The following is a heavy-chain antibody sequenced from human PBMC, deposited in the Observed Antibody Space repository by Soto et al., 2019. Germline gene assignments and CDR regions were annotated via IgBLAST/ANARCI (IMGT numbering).Heavy chain of an antibody. CDR3: ARGPYYYDSSGYYTY. D-gene: IGHD3-22*01. CDR1: GYTFTGYY. V-gene: IGHV1-2*04. CDR2: INPNSGGT. J-gene: IGHJ4*02. Sequence: SVKVACRASGYTFTGYYMHWVRQAPGQGLEWMGWINPNSGGTNYAQKFQGWVTMTRDTSISTAYMELSRLRSDDTAVYYCARGPYYYDSSGYYTYWGQGTLVTVSS.